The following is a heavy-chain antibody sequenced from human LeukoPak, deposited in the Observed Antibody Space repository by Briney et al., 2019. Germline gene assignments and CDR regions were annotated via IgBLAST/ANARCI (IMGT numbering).Heavy chain of an antibody. J-gene: IGHJ4*02. CDR3: ARVHSGYDCFDY. Sequence: SETLSLTCTVSGGSISSYYWSWIRQPPGKGLEWIGYIYYSGSTNYNPSLKSRVTISVDTSKNQFSLKLSSVTAADTAVYYSARVHSGYDCFDYWGQGTLVTVSS. V-gene: IGHV4-59*01. CDR2: IYYSGST. D-gene: IGHD5-12*01. CDR1: GGSISSYY.